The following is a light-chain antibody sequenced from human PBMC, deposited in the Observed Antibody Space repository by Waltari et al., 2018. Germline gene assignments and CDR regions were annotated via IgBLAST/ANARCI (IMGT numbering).Light chain of an antibody. CDR2: EVN. Sequence: QSALTQPPSVSGSPGQALAIPCPGTPGDIGPYNLASWYRQTPGTAPTLILFEVNNRPSGVPDRFSGSKSADTAFLIISGLQPEDEAHFYCSSYVDTNLVVFGGGTKVTVL. CDR3: SSYVDTNLVV. CDR1: PGDIGPYNL. J-gene: IGLJ2*01. V-gene: IGLV2-18*02.